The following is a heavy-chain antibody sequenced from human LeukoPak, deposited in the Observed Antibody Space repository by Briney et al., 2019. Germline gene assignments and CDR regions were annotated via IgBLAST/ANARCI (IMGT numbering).Heavy chain of an antibody. CDR2: INPNSGVT. V-gene: IGHV1-2*02. CDR3: ARDRIAVAVPATPGY. CDR1: GYTFTSYG. D-gene: IGHD6-19*01. Sequence: GASVKVSCKASGYTFTSYGISWVRQAPGQGLEWMGWINPNSGVTNYAQRFQGRVTMTRDTSISTAYMELSRLRSDDTAVYYCARDRIAVAVPATPGYWGQGTLVTVSS. J-gene: IGHJ4*02.